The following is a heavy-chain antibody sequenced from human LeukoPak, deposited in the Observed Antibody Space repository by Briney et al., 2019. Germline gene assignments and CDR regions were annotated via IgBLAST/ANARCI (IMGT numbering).Heavy chain of an antibody. J-gene: IGHJ3*02. CDR2: INPSGGNT. CDR3: ARVRDGYNDAYDI. V-gene: IGHV1-46*01. Sequence: EASVKVSCKASGYTFTNYYIHWVRQAPGQGLEGMGLINPSGGNTNYAQNFQGRVTMTRDTSTSTVYMGLSSLRSEDTAVYYCARVRDGYNDAYDIWGQGTMVTVPS. D-gene: IGHD5-24*01. CDR1: GYTFTNYY.